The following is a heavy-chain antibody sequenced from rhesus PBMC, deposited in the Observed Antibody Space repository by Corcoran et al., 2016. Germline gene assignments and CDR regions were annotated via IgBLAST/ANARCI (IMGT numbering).Heavy chain of an antibody. CDR2: IRNGGGST. CDR3: AKQRLALDY. J-gene: IGHJ4*01. Sequence: EVQLVESGGGLVQPGGSLRLSCAASGFTFSSYGMSWVRQAPGKGREWVSYIRNGGGSTYYADSVKGRFTISRDNSKNTLSLQMNSLRAEDTAVYYCAKQRLALDYWGQGVLVTVSS. D-gene: IGHD6-31*01. V-gene: IGHV3S5*01. CDR1: GFTFSSYG.